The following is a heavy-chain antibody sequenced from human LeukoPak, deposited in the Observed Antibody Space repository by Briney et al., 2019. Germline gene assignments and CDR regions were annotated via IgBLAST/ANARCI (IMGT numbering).Heavy chain of an antibody. Sequence: GGSLRLSCAASGFTVSSNYMSWVRQAPGKGLEWLSVIYSGGSTYYADSVKGRFTISRDNSKNTLYLQMNSLRAEDTAVYYCARGGVVTQAYYYYGMDVWGQGTTVTVSS. CDR1: GFTVSSNY. J-gene: IGHJ6*02. CDR2: IYSGGST. CDR3: ARGGVVTQAYYYYGMDV. V-gene: IGHV3-53*01. D-gene: IGHD4-23*01.